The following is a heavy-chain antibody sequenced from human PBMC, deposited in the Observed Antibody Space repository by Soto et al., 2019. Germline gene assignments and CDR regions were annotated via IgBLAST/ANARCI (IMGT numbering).Heavy chain of an antibody. CDR2: ISGSGDST. J-gene: IGHJ5*02. D-gene: IGHD6-13*01. CDR1: GFTFSSCA. CDR3: AKLRETYTSSTEFDP. Sequence: GGSLRLSCAASGFTFSSCAMSWVRQAPGKGLELVSVISGSGDSTYADSVKGRFTISRDNSKNTLYLQMSSLRAEDTAVYYCAKLRETYTSSTEFDPWGQGTLVTVSS. V-gene: IGHV3-23*01.